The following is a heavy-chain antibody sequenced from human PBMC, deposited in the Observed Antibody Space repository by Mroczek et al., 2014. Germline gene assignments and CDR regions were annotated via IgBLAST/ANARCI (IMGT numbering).Heavy chain of an antibody. V-gene: IGHV4-39*01. J-gene: IGHJ6*02. Sequence: QVQLQESGPGLVKPSETLSLTCTVSGGSISSSSYYWGWIRQPPGKGLEWIGSIYYSGSTYYNPSLKSRVTISVDTSKNQFSLKLSSVTAADTAVYYCARTIAARPYYGMDVWGQGTTVTVSS. CDR3: ARTIAARPYYGMDV. D-gene: IGHD6-6*01. CDR1: GGSISSSSYY. CDR2: IYYSGST.